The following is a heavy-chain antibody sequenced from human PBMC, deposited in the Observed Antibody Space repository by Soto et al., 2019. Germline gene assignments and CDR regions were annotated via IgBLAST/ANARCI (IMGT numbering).Heavy chain of an antibody. CDR2: ISYDGSNK. Sequence: QVQLVESGGGVVQPGRSLRLSCAASGFTFSSDGMHWVRQDPGKGLEWVAVISYDGSNKYYADSVKGRFIISRDNSKNTLYLQMNSLRAEDTAVYYCAKDGGTGKYYDFWGQRTMVTVSS. CDR3: AKDGGTGKYYDF. V-gene: IGHV3-30*18. D-gene: IGHD2-8*02. CDR1: GFTFSSDG. J-gene: IGHJ4*02.